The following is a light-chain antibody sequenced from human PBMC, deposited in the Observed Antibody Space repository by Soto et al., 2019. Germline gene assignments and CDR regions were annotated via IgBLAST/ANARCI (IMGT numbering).Light chain of an antibody. J-gene: IGKJ4*01. V-gene: IGKV3-15*01. CDR2: GAS. CDR3: QPYNEWPLT. CDR1: QSVSTN. Sequence: ETVMTQSPATLSVSPGERATLSCGASQSVSTNLAWYQQKPGQVPRLLIYGASTRASDIPARFSGSGSGTEFTLTLSSLPSEDFAVYYFQPYNEWPLTFGGGNKVEIE.